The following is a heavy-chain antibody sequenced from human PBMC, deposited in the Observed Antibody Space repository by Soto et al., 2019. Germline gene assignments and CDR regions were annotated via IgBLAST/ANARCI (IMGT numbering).Heavy chain of an antibody. CDR1: GGTFSSYA. J-gene: IGHJ6*02. CDR2: IIPIFGTA. V-gene: IGHV1-69*13. CDR3: ARGLTSPYYYYYGMHV. Sequence: GASVKVSCKASGGTFSSYAISWVRQAPGQGLEWMGGIIPIFGTANYAQKFQGRVTITADESTSTAYMELSSLRSEDTAVYYCARGLTSPYYYYYGMHVWGQGTTVSVSS. D-gene: IGHD1-20*01.